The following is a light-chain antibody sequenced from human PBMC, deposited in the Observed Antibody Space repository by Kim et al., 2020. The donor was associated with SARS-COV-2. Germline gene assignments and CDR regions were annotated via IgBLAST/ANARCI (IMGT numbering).Light chain of an antibody. V-gene: IGLV3-19*01. CDR3: NSRDSSGNHVV. CDR1: SPRSYC. Sequence: LGQTVRITWQGGSPRSYCASWDQEKRGQGPVIVIYGKNNRPSGIPDRFAGSSSGNTASLTITGARAEDEADYYCNSRDSSGNHVVFGGGTQLTVL. CDR2: GKN. J-gene: IGLJ2*01.